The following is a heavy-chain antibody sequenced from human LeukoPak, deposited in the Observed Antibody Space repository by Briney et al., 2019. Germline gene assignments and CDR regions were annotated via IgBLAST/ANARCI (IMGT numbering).Heavy chain of an antibody. Sequence: SETLSLTCTVSGGSISSYYWSWIRQPAGKGLEWIGRIYTSGSTNYNPSLKSRVTMSIDTSKNQFSLNLTSVTAADTAVYYCARSGYYYDSLDYWGQGTLVTVSS. CDR2: IYTSGST. CDR3: ARSGYYYDSLDY. J-gene: IGHJ4*02. V-gene: IGHV4-4*07. CDR1: GGSISSYY. D-gene: IGHD3-22*01.